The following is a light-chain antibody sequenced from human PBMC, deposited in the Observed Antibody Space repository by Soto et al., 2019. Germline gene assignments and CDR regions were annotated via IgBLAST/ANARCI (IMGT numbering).Light chain of an antibody. CDR3: QQYGSSPRA. Sequence: EIVLTQSPGTLSLSPGERATLSCRASQSVSSSYLAWYQQKPGQAPSLLIYGASSRATGIPDRFSGSGSGKDFTLTISRMEPEDFAVYYCQQYGSSPRAFGQGTKVPIK. CDR1: QSVSSSY. CDR2: GAS. V-gene: IGKV3-20*01. J-gene: IGKJ1*01.